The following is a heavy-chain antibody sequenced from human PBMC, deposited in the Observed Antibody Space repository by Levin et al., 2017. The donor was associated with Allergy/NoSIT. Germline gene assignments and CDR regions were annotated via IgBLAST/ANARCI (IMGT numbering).Heavy chain of an antibody. D-gene: IGHD2-2*01. Sequence: ASVKVSCKASGYTFKNYGISWVRQAPGQGLEWMGWISTHNGNTNYAQSFRGRVTMTTDTYTSTADMELRSLIADDTAVYYCARFVVTPVSYFYMDVWGKGTTVTVSS. V-gene: IGHV1-18*01. CDR2: ISTHNGNT. CDR3: ARFVVTPVSYFYMDV. J-gene: IGHJ6*03. CDR1: GYTFKNYG.